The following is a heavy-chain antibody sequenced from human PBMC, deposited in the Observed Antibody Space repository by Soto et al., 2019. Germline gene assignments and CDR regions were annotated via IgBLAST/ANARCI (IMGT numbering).Heavy chain of an antibody. Sequence: VQLLESGGGLVQPGGSLRLSCAASGFTFSNYAMSWVRQAPGKGLEWVSAITGSGSSTYYADSVKGRSTISRDNSKNTLYLQINSLRVEDTAVYYCANPGDMEYGMDVWGQGTTVTVSS. J-gene: IGHJ6*02. CDR2: ITGSGSST. CDR3: ANPGDMEYGMDV. D-gene: IGHD2-15*01. V-gene: IGHV3-23*01. CDR1: GFTFSNYA.